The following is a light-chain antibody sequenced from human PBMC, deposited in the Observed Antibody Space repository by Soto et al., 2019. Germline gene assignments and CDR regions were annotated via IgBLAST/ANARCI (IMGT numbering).Light chain of an antibody. CDR2: EVF. CDR3: SSYAGSNNLV. CDR1: SSDVGAYDS. V-gene: IGLV2-8*01. Sequence: QSALTQPPSASGSPGESVTISCTGTSSDVGAYDSVSWYQQHPGKAPKLMSYEVFKRPSGVPDRFSGSKSGNTASLTVSGLQAEDEADYYCSSYAGSNNLVFGGGTKVTVL. J-gene: IGLJ2*01.